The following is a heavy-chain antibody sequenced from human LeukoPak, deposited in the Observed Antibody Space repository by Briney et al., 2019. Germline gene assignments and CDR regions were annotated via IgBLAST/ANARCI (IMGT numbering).Heavy chain of an antibody. CDR3: ARERVSGSYWDYYYYMDV. D-gene: IGHD1-26*01. CDR2: IIPIFGTA. CDR1: GGTFSSYA. Sequence: ASVKVSCKASGGTFSSYAISWVRQAPGQGLEWMGRIIPIFGTANYAQKFQGRVTITTDESTSTAYMELSSLRSEDTAVYYCARERVSGSYWDYYYYMDVWGEGTTVTVSS. V-gene: IGHV1-69*05. J-gene: IGHJ6*03.